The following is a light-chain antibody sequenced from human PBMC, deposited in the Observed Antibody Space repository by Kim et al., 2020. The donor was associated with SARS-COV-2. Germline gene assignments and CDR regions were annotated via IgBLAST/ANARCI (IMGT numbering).Light chain of an antibody. J-gene: IGLJ1*01. CDR2: DVN. CDR3: SSYAGTSSFYV. V-gene: IGLV2-8*01. CDR1: SSDVGGYNF. Sequence: QSALTQPPSASGSPGQSVTISCTGTSSDVGGYNFVSWHQQHPGKAPKLIIYDVNKRPSGVPNRFSGSKSGNTASLTVSGLQAEDEADYYCSSYAGTSSFYVFGTGTKVTVL.